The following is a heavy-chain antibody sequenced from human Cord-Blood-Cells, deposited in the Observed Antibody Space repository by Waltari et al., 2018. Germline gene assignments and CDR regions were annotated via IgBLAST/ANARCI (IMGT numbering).Heavy chain of an antibody. Sequence: QVQLVQSGAVVKKPGASVKVSCKASGYPFTGYYMHWVRQAPGQGLEWMGWINPNSGDTSISTAYMELSRLRSDDTAVYYCARGYCSSTSCYKGGNWFDPWGQGTLVTVSS. CDR1: GYPFTGYY. D-gene: IGHD2-2*02. J-gene: IGHJ5*02. CDR2: INPNSG. V-gene: IGHV1-2*02. CDR3: ARGYCSSTSCYKGGNWFDP.